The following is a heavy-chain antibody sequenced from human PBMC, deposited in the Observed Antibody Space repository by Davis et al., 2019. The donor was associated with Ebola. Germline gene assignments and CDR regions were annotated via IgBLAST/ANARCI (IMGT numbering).Heavy chain of an antibody. CDR2: INAGNGDT. Sequence: AASVKVSCKASGYTFTTYSIHWVRQAPGPRLEWMGWINAGNGDTKYSQKFQGRVTMTRENSISTAYMELRSLRSDDTAVYYCARDLWELLRASNLPFDYWGQGTLVTVSS. V-gene: IGHV1-3*01. J-gene: IGHJ4*02. CDR1: GYTFTTYS. D-gene: IGHD1-26*01. CDR3: ARDLWELLRASNLPFDY.